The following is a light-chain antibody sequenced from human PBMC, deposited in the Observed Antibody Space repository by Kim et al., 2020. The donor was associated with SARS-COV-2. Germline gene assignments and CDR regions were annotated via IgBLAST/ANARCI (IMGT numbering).Light chain of an antibody. CDR2: DQN. CDR1: SLRKYY. Sequence: WGQTIRITCQGDSLRKYYATWYQQKPGQAPLLVLYDQNSRPAGIPDRFSGSSSGNTASLTITGAQAEDEADYYCSSRDTSGDLVVFGGGTQLTVL. J-gene: IGLJ2*01. V-gene: IGLV3-19*01. CDR3: SSRDTSGDLVV.